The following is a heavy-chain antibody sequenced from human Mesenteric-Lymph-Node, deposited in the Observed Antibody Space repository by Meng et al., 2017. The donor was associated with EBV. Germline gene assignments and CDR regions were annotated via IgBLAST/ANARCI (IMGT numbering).Heavy chain of an antibody. CDR3: ARDGASSGWYLDY. Sequence: QLQESGPGLGKPPETLSLTCTVSGGSISTYYWSWIRQPPGKGLEWNGYTSYSGSTNYNPSLKSRVTISVDTSKNHLSLRLTSVTAADTAVYYCARDGASSGWYLDYWGQGTLVTVSS. J-gene: IGHJ4*02. D-gene: IGHD6-19*01. CDR2: TSYSGST. V-gene: IGHV4-59*01. CDR1: GGSISTYY.